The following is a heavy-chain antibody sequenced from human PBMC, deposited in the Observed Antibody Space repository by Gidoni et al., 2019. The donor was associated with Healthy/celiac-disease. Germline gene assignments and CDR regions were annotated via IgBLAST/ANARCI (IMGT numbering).Heavy chain of an antibody. Sequence: QVQLQESGPGLVKPSKTLSLTCTVSGGSISSYYWSWIRQPPGKGLEWIGYIYYSGSTNYNPSLKSRVTISVDTSKNQFSLKLSSVTAADTAVYYCARAGVGATILRYYFDYWGQGTLVTVSS. CDR3: ARAGVGATILRYYFDY. CDR2: IYYSGST. D-gene: IGHD1-26*01. J-gene: IGHJ4*02. V-gene: IGHV4-59*08. CDR1: GGSISSYY.